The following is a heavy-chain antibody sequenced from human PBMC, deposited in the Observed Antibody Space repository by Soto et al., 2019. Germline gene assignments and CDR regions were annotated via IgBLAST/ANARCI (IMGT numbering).Heavy chain of an antibody. D-gene: IGHD2-21*01. CDR1: GYPFTDLY. Sequence: QVQLVQSGADVKRPGASVRVSCKPSGYPFTDLYIHWVRLAPGLGLGWMGWIDPRSGASRKTQKFQGRFTLTRDTSTSTVDMELFSLRSDDTAVYYCARDNYGALDYWGQGTLVTVSS. V-gene: IGHV1-2*02. CDR2: IDPRSGAS. J-gene: IGHJ4*02. CDR3: ARDNYGALDY.